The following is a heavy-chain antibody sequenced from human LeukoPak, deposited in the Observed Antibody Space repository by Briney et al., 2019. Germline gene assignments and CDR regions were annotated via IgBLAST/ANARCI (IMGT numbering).Heavy chain of an antibody. CDR2: INPNSGGT. CDR1: GYTFTGYY. CDR3: AGTRTYTSGWYAFLGY. J-gene: IGHJ4*02. V-gene: IGHV1-2*02. Sequence: ASVKVSCKASGYTFTGYYMHWVRQAPGQGLEWMGWINPNSGGTNYAQKFQGRVTMTSDTSISTTSMELRSLRSDDTAVYYCAGTRTYTSGWYAFLGYWGQGTLVTVSS. D-gene: IGHD6-19*01.